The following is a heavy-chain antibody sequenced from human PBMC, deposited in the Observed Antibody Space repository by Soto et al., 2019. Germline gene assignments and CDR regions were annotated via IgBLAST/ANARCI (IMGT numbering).Heavy chain of an antibody. D-gene: IGHD3-10*01. CDR2: ISAYNGNT. J-gene: IGHJ3*02. CDR3: AKSMVRGVIVSAFDI. Sequence: LVNRSCKASGYAFSSYGISCVRQAKGQGLEWMGWISAYNGNTNYAQKLQGRVTMTTDTSTSTAYMELRSLRSDDTAVYYCAKSMVRGVIVSAFDIWCQGTMVPSPQ. CDR1: GYAFSSYG. V-gene: IGHV1-18*01.